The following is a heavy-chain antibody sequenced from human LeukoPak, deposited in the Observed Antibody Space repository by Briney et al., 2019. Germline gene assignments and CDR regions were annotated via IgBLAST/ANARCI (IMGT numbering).Heavy chain of an antibody. J-gene: IGHJ4*02. V-gene: IGHV1-2*02. CDR3: ARNPPYCTSTSCYNDY. Sequence: ASVKVSCKASGCTFTIYYMHWVRQAPGQGIEWMGWINPNSGATTYAQRFQGRVTMTRDTSISTAYMELSGLTSDDTAVYYCARNPPYCTSTSCYNDYWGQGTLVTVSS. CDR1: GCTFTIYY. D-gene: IGHD2-2*02. CDR2: INPNSGAT.